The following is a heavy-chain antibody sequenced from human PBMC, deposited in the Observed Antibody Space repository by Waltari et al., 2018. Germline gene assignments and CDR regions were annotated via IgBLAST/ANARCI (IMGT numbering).Heavy chain of an antibody. Sequence: EVQLVQSAAQGKRPGESLKVSCKGSGSSFTSYWIGCGDRVPREGLEWMGIIYPGDSDTRYSPSFQGQVTISADKSISTAYLQWSSLKASDTAMYYCALSDPARVVVMTHNAFDIWGQGTMVTVSS. CDR2: IYPGDSDT. J-gene: IGHJ3*02. CDR1: GSSFTSYW. CDR3: ALSDPARVVVMTHNAFDI. D-gene: IGHD3-22*01. V-gene: IGHV5-51*07.